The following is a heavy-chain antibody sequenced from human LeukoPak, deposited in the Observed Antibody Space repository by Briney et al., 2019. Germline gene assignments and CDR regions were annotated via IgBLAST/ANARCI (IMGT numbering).Heavy chain of an antibody. D-gene: IGHD3-22*01. V-gene: IGHV3-7*01. CDR2: IKQDGSEK. CDR1: GFTFSSYW. CDR3: ARDLRYYDSSGYLGWYFDL. J-gene: IGHJ2*01. Sequence: SGGSLRLSCAASGFTFSSYWMSWVRQAPGKGLEWVANIKQDGSEKYYVDSVKGRFTISRDNAKNSLYLQMNSLRAEDTAVYYCARDLRYYDSSGYLGWYFDLWGRGTLVTVSS.